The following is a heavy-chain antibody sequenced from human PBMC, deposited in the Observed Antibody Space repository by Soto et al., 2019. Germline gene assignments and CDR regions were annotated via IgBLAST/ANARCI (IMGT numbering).Heavy chain of an antibody. CDR1: GGYISSGGYF. Sequence: QVRLQESGPGLVKPSQTLSLTCTVSGGYISSGGYFWSWIRQHPGKGLEWIAYISYTGSTYYNPSLKSRVTISVDTSKNQFSLKLSSVTAADTAVYYCARTTYGHKFDQWGQGTLVTVSS. J-gene: IGHJ4*02. CDR3: ARTTYGHKFDQ. D-gene: IGHD4-17*01. V-gene: IGHV4-31*03. CDR2: ISYTGST.